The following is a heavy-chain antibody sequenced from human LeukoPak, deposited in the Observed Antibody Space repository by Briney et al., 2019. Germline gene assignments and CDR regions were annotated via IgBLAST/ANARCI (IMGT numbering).Heavy chain of an antibody. CDR2: ISGSGGST. Sequence: PGGSLRLSCAASGFTFSSYEMNWVRQAPGKGLEWVSAISGSGGSTYYADSVKGRFTISRDNSKNTLYLRMNSLRAEDTAVYYCAKHLRGVSWPSWGFDYWGQGTLVTVSS. CDR3: AKHLRGVSWPSWGFDY. J-gene: IGHJ4*02. CDR1: GFTFSSYE. V-gene: IGHV3-23*01. D-gene: IGHD3-10*01.